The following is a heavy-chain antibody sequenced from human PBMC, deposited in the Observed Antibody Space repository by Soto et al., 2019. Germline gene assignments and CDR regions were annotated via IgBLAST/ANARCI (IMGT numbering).Heavy chain of an antibody. CDR1: GYIFTSYG. Sequence: QVQLVQSGPEVKKPGASVKLSCKASGYIFTSYGIGWVRQAPGQGLEWMGWISAFKGYTKYPQRLQGRVTMTTDTPTSTAYMERRSLRSDDTAVYYCARVDDYYDSSGHYFTFFNYWGQGSLVTVSS. CDR3: ARVDDYYDSSGHYFTFFNY. CDR2: ISAFKGYT. J-gene: IGHJ4*02. V-gene: IGHV1-18*01. D-gene: IGHD3-22*01.